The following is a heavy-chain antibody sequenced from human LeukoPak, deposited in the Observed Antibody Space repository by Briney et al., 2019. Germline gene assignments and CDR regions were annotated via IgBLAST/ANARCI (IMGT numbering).Heavy chain of an antibody. D-gene: IGHD2-15*01. J-gene: IGHJ4*02. CDR3: ARDTRTAQGFDY. CDR2: IFQSGHT. V-gene: IGHV4-39*07. Sequence: SETLSLTCTVSGGSISSSSYYWGWIRQPPGKGLEWTGSIFQSGHTYYSPSLKSRVTISVDTSNNRFSLSLSAVTAADTAIYYCARDTRTAQGFDYWGQGILVTVSS. CDR1: GGSISSSSYY.